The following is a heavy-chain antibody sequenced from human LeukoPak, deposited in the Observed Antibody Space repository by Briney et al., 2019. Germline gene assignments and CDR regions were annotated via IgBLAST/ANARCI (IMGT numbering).Heavy chain of an antibody. Sequence: PGGSLRLSCAASGFTFRDYAMSWVRQAPGKGLEWVSAISGNGGSTYYADSVKGRFTISRDSSKNTLFLHMNTLRAEDTAIYYCAKDRTVGASYWYFDLWGRGTLVTVTS. V-gene: IGHV3-23*01. CDR3: AKDRTVGASYWYFDL. D-gene: IGHD1-26*01. CDR1: GFTFRDYA. J-gene: IGHJ2*01. CDR2: ISGNGGST.